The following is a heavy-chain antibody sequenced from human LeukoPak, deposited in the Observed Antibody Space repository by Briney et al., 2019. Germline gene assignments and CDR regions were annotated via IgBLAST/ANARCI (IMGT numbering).Heavy chain of an antibody. D-gene: IGHD4-23*01. CDR1: GGSISSYY. CDR2: IYYSGST. Sequence: SETLSLTCTVSGGSISSYYWSWIRQPPGKGLEWIGYIYYSGSTNYNPSLKSRVTISVDTSKNQFSLKLSSVTAADTAVYYCARDSDFGGGGYYGMDVWGQGTTVTVSS. CDR3: ARDSDFGGGGYYGMDV. V-gene: IGHV4-59*01. J-gene: IGHJ6*02.